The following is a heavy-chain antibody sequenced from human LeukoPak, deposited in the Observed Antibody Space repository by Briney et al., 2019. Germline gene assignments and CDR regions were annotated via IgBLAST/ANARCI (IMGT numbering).Heavy chain of an antibody. CDR3: ARVGYTSSWGERFYFDY. Sequence: PGGSLRPSCATSGFTFSNNYMSWVRQAPGKGLECVSFIDSAGSTYYAASVKGRFTISRDISKNALFLLMNSLTAEDTAVYYCARVGYTSSWGERFYFDYWGLGTVVTVSS. CDR2: IDSAGST. J-gene: IGHJ4*02. D-gene: IGHD6-13*01. CDR1: GFTFSNNY. V-gene: IGHV3-66*01.